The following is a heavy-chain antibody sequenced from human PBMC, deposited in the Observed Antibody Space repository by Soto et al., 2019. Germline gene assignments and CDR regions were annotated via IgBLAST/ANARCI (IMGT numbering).Heavy chain of an antibody. V-gene: IGHV3-21*01. J-gene: IGHJ3*01. CDR2: ISSATTYI. CDR1: DFTFGSHT. CDR3: ARKILTGDRSGAFDH. D-gene: IGHD7-27*01. Sequence: GGSLRPSCAASDFTFGSHTMAWVRQAPGKGLEWVSCISSATTYILYVDSVRGRFTISRDNTKKSLFLQMDSLKADDSALYFCARKILTGDRSGAFDHWGQGTMVTVSS.